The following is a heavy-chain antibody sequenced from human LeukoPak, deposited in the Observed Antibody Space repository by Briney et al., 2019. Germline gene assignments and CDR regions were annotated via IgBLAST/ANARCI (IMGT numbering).Heavy chain of an antibody. CDR1: GYTFTSYG. CDR2: ISAYNGNT. CDR3: ARRSSGQKIDY. V-gene: IGHV1-18*01. J-gene: IGHJ4*02. Sequence: ASVKVSCKASGYTFTSYGISWVRQAPGQGLEWMGWISAYNGNTNYAQKLQGRVTMTTDTSTSTAYMELSGLRSEDTAVYYCARRSSGQKIDYWGQGTLVTVSS. D-gene: IGHD6-19*01.